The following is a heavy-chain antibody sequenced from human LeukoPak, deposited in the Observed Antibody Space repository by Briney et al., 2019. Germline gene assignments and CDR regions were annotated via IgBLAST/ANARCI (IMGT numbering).Heavy chain of an antibody. CDR3: ARNILAPYYYYGMDV. Sequence: ASVKVSCKASRYAFTGYYMHWVRQTPGQGLEWMGRINPNSGGTNYAQKFQGRVTMTRDTSISTAYMELSRLRSDDTAAYYCARNILAPYYYYGMDVWGQGTTVTVSS. CDR2: INPNSGGT. J-gene: IGHJ6*02. V-gene: IGHV1-2*06. D-gene: IGHD3-9*01. CDR1: RYAFTGYY.